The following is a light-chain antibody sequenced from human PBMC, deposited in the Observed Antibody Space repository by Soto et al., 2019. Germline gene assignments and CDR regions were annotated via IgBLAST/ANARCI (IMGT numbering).Light chain of an antibody. J-gene: IGLJ1*01. CDR3: SSYTSSGTYV. Sequence: ALTQPASVSGSPGQSIAISCTGTSSDVGDYNYVSWYQQHPDKAPKLMIYEVSNRPSGVSSRFSGSKSGDTASLTISGLQAEDEADYYCSSYTSSGTYVFGTGTQLTVL. CDR2: EVS. V-gene: IGLV2-14*01. CDR1: SSDVGDYNY.